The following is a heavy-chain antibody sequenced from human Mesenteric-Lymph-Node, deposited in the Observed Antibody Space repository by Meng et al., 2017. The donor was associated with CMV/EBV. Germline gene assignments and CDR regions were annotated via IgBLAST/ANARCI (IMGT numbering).Heavy chain of an antibody. CDR1: GGSISSVTYY. CDR3: ARDPDSSSWHNTARYNWFDP. Sequence: SETLSLTCTVSGGSISSVTYYWGWIRQPPGKGLEWVATIYYSGIPYYNPSLQSRVTISVDTSKNQFSLRLTSVTAADTAVYYCARDPDSSSWHNTARYNWFDPWGQGTLVTVSS. CDR2: IYYSGIP. D-gene: IGHD6-13*01. J-gene: IGHJ5*02. V-gene: IGHV4-39*07.